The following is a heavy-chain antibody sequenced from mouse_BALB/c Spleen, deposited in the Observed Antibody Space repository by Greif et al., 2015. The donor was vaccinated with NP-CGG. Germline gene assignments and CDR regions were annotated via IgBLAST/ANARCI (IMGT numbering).Heavy chain of an antibody. J-gene: IGHJ4*01. Sequence: VEESGGGLVQPGGSRKLSCAASGFTFSSFGMHWVRQAPEKGLEWVAYISSGSSTIYYADTVKGRFTISRDNPKNTLFLQMTSLRSEDTAMYYCAGSKPAYYRYDGGSYAMDYWGQGTSVTVSS. CDR2: ISSGSSTI. D-gene: IGHD2-14*01. CDR3: AGSKPAYYRYDGGSYAMDY. CDR1: GFTFSSFG. V-gene: IGHV5-17*02.